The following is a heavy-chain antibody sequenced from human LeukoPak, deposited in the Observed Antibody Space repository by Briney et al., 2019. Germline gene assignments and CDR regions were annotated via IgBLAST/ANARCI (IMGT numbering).Heavy chain of an antibody. CDR3: AKLGDCANGVCYSREDRAYYFDY. Sequence: QPGGSLRLSCAASGFTFSSYATSWVRQAPGKGLEWVSVISGRGGSTYYADSVRGRFTISRDNSKNTLYLQMNSLRAEDTAVYYCAKLGDCANGVCYSREDRAYYFDYWGQGTLVTVSS. CDR1: GFTFSSYA. V-gene: IGHV3-23*01. CDR2: ISGRGGST. D-gene: IGHD2-8*01. J-gene: IGHJ4*02.